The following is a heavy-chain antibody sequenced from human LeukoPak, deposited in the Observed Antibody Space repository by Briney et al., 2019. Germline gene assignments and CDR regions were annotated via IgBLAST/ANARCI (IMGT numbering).Heavy chain of an antibody. Sequence: PGGSLTLSCAASGFTFSTYWMHWVRQAPGKGLVWVSRINRDGSSTNYADSVKGRFTISRDNAKNTVYLQMNSLSVEDTAMYYCTFSSYGDHVGVDAFDIWGQGTMVTVSS. CDR2: INRDGSST. CDR1: GFTFSTYW. J-gene: IGHJ3*02. V-gene: IGHV3-74*01. CDR3: TFSSYGDHVGVDAFDI. D-gene: IGHD4-17*01.